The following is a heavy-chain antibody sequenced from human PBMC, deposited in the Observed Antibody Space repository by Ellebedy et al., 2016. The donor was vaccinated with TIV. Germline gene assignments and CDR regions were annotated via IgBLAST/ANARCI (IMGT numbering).Heavy chain of an antibody. V-gene: IGHV3-53*01. CDR1: GFTVSSNY. J-gene: IGHJ6*02. CDR3: ARADWLLHYYYGMDV. CDR2: IYSGGST. D-gene: IGHD3/OR15-3a*01. Sequence: GGSLRLXXAASGFTVSSNYMSWVRQAPGKGLEWVSVIYSGGSTYYADSVKGRFTISRDNSKNALYLQMNSLRAEDTAVYYCARADWLLHYYYGMDVWGQGTTVTVSS.